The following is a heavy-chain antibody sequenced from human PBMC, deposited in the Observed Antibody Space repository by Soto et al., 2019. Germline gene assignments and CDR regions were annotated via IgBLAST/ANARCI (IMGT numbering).Heavy chain of an antibody. CDR1: GYTFTSYT. CDR3: ARAGYSSDWYLDY. J-gene: IGHJ4*02. D-gene: IGHD6-19*01. V-gene: IGHV1-3*01. Sequence: QVKLVQSGAEVKKPGASVKVSCKASGYTFTSYTIHWVRQAPGQRLEWMGWINVGNGNTKYSQNFQGRVTITRDTSASTAYMELSSLRSEDTAVYYCARAGYSSDWYLDYWGQGTPVTVSS. CDR2: INVGNGNT.